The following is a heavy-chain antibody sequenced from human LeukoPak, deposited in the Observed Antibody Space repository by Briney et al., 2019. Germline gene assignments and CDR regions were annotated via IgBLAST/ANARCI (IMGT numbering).Heavy chain of an antibody. CDR3: ARVTSGYSSGWYYFQQ. V-gene: IGHV1-2*02. D-gene: IGHD6-19*01. CDR1: GYTFTGYY. Sequence: ASVKLSCKPSGYTFTGYYMHWVRHAPGQGLEWMGWINPNSGGTNYAQKCQGRVTMTRDTSISTAYMELSRLRSDDTAVYYCARVTSGYSSGWYYFQQWGQGTLVTVSS. CDR2: INPNSGGT. J-gene: IGHJ1*01.